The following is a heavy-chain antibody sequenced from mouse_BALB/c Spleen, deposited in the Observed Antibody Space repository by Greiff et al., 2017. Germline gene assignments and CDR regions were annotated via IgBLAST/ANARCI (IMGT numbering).Heavy chain of an antibody. CDR2: ISYSGST. D-gene: IGHD2-2*01. CDR1: GDSITSGY. Sequence: EVKLMESGPSLVKPSQTLSLTCSVTGDSITSGYWNWIRKFPGNKLEYMGYISYSGSTYYNPSLKSRISITRDTSKNQYYLQLNSVTTEDTATYYCARKSGYDDAMDYWGQGTSVTVSS. J-gene: IGHJ4*01. V-gene: IGHV3-8*02. CDR3: ARKSGYDDAMDY.